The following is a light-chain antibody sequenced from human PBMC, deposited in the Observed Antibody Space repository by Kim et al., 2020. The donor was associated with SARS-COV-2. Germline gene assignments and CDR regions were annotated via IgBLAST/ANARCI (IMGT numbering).Light chain of an antibody. CDR1: QSLLHHTGYNF. CDR2: LGS. V-gene: IGKV2-28*01. Sequence: PSSSSCSSIQSLLHHTGYNFLVCYLQRPVQSTQLLICLGSKRASGFPNRFSGSGSGPDFALKISRVEADDVGMYYCKHTLHNPLAFGGGTKVDIK. CDR3: KHTLHNPLA. J-gene: IGKJ4*01.